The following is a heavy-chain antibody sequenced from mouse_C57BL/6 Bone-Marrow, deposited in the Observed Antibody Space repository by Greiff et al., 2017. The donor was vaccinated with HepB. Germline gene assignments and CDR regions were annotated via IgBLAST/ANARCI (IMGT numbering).Heavy chain of an antibody. V-gene: IGHV1-74*01. CDR1: GYTFTSYW. J-gene: IGHJ1*03. CDR3: ATYYYGSSWYFDV. CDR2: IHPSDSDT. D-gene: IGHD1-1*01. Sequence: VQLQQPGAELVKPGASVKVSCKASGYTFTSYWMHWVKQRPGQGLEWIGRIHPSDSDTNYNQKFKGKATLTVDKSSSTAYMQLSSLTSEDSAVYYCATYYYGSSWYFDVWGTGTTVTVSS.